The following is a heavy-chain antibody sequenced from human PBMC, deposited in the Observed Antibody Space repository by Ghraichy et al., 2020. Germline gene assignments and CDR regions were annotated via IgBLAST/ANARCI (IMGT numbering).Heavy chain of an antibody. Sequence: GGSLRLSCVASGFTVSSKYMSWVRQTPGRGLEWVSGLYSGGAAYYADSVRGRFTISRDNSENTLYLQMNSLRAGDTAVYYCVKDIGGGEVCDFWSQGTLVNVSA. CDR2: LYSGGAA. CDR1: GFTVSSKY. V-gene: IGHV3-53*01. D-gene: IGHD2-21*01. J-gene: IGHJ4*02. CDR3: VKDIGGGEVCDF.